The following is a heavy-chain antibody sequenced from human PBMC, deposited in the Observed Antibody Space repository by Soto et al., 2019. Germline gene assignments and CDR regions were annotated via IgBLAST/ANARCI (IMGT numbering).Heavy chain of an antibody. J-gene: IGHJ4*02. D-gene: IGHD3-3*01. Sequence: QVQLVQSGAEVKKPGSSVRVSCKASGGPFNRYSIIWVRQAPGQGLEWMGGIIPKIDIGKYAQKFQDRLTITADEFTSTAYMELSSLRYDDTAVYYCARRTSSWNGYYDFWGQGTLLTVSS. V-gene: IGHV1-69*01. CDR2: IIPKIDIG. CDR3: ARRTSSWNGYYDF. CDR1: GGPFNRYS.